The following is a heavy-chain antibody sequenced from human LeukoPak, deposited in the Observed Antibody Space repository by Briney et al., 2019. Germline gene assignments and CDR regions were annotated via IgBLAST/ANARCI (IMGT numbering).Heavy chain of an antibody. Sequence: PGGSLRLSCAASGFTFNTYAMSWVRQAPGKGLEWVSAISGRGGSTYYADSVRGRFTISRDNSKNTLFLQMNSLRAEDTAIYYCAKDLPHSVVGTTPFDYWGQGTLVTVSS. V-gene: IGHV3-23*01. D-gene: IGHD1-26*01. CDR1: GFTFNTYA. J-gene: IGHJ4*02. CDR2: ISGRGGST. CDR3: AKDLPHSVVGTTPFDY.